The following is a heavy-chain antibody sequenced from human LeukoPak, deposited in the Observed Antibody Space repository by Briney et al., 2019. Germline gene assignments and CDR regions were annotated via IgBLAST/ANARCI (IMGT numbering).Heavy chain of an antibody. V-gene: IGHV3-64D*06. Sequence: GGSLRLSCSASGFTFSTYFMHWVSQAPGKALECVSAITGSGGSTYYADSVKGRFTISRDNSKNTLYLQMSSLRAEDTAVYYCVRDQRGGSSGYYDSWGQGTLVTVSS. CDR1: GFTFSTYF. CDR2: ITGSGGST. D-gene: IGHD3-22*01. CDR3: VRDQRGGSSGYYDS. J-gene: IGHJ4*02.